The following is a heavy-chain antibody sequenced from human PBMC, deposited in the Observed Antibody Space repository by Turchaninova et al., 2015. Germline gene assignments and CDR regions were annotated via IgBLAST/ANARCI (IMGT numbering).Heavy chain of an antibody. Sequence: SLRLSCTTSGFNFGGFAMSGVRQAPGKGLEWVGQIKAKAFGGAAYYAPSVQGRFTISRDDSTSTAYLQMNDLKTEDTAVYYCNGGSTTPYWGQGTLVTVSS. CDR3: NGGSTTPY. V-gene: IGHV3-49*04. J-gene: IGHJ4*02. D-gene: IGHD5/OR15-5a*01. CDR2: IKAKAFGGAA. CDR1: GFNFGGFA.